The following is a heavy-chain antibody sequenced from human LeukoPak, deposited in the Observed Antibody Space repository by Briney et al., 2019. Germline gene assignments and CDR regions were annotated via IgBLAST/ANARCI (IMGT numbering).Heavy chain of an antibody. Sequence: SGTLSPTFPVPGGSINGRRYYWGWNRQTPGKGLEWIASWSDSGSTYYNASLRSRLIISVDTSKNQFSLKVISVTAADTAVYYCAAMYTSSHSWGQGTLVTVSS. J-gene: IGHJ5*02. CDR3: AAMYTSSHS. CDR2: WSDSGST. D-gene: IGHD2-8*01. CDR1: GGSINGRRYY. V-gene: IGHV4-39*07.